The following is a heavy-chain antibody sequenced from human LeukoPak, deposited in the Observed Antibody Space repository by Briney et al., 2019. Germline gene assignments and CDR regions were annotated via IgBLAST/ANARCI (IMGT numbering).Heavy chain of an antibody. Sequence: QPSETLSLTCAVYGGSFSGYYWSWIRQPPGKGLEWIGEINHSGSTNYNPSLKSRVTISVDTSKNQFSLKLSSVTAADTAVYYCARGFAYYYGSGSLRFDPWGQGTLVTVSS. CDR2: INHSGST. D-gene: IGHD3-10*01. CDR3: ARGFAYYYGSGSLRFDP. J-gene: IGHJ5*02. CDR1: GGSFSGYY. V-gene: IGHV4-34*01.